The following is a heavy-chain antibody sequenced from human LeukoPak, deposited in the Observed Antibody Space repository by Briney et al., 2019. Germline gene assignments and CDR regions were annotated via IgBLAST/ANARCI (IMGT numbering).Heavy chain of an antibody. D-gene: IGHD3-10*01. J-gene: IGHJ6*03. Sequence: GGSLRLSCAASGFTFSDYYMSWIRQAPGKGLECVSYMSSLGSIIYYADSVKGRFTIARDNAKNSLYLQMNSLRAEDTAVYYCARDLVVRGVITYYYYYMDVWGKGTTVTISS. V-gene: IGHV3-11*04. CDR2: MSSLGSII. CDR3: ARDLVVRGVITYYYYYMDV. CDR1: GFTFSDYY.